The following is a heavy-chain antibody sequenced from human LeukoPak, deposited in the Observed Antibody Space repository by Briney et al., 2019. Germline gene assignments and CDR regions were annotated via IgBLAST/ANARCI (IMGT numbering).Heavy chain of an antibody. CDR3: ARDKTSTWEYNWFDP. D-gene: IGHD1-26*01. Sequence: PWETLSLTCTVSGGSISSSSYYWGWIRQPPGKGLEWIASIYYSGSTYYNPSLKSRVSISVDTSKNQFSLRLSSVTAADTAVYYCARDKTSTWEYNWFDPWGQGTLVTVSS. CDR1: GGSISSSSYY. CDR2: IYYSGST. J-gene: IGHJ5*02. V-gene: IGHV4-39*07.